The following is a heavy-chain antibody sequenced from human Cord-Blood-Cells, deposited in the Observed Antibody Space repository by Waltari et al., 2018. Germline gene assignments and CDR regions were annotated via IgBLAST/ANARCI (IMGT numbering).Heavy chain of an antibody. CDR2: YDPEDGET. CDR1: GYTLTELS. J-gene: IGHJ4*02. CDR3: ATVSGRGSTSYFDY. D-gene: IGHD2-2*01. Sequence: HVQRVQAGAEGKKPWASVKGSCKVSGYTLTELSMHWVRQAPGKGLEWMGGYDPEDGETINAQKFQGRVTMTEDTSTATAYMELSSLRSEDTAVYYCATVSGRGSTSYFDYWGQGTLVTVSS. V-gene: IGHV1-24*01.